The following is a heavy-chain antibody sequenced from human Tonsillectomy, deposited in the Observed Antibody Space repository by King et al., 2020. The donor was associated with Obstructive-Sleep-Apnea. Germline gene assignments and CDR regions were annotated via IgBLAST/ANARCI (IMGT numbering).Heavy chain of an antibody. CDR1: GITFSSYS. D-gene: IGHD3-16*01. Sequence: VQLVESGGGLVQPGWSLRLSCAASGITFSSYSMKWVRQAPGEGLECVSYISSSTSTIYYADSVKGRFTISRDNAKNSLYLQMNSLRAEDTAVYYCATGGPDAFDFWGRGTMVTVSS. J-gene: IGHJ3*01. V-gene: IGHV3-48*04. CDR3: ATGGPDAFDF. CDR2: ISSSTSTI.